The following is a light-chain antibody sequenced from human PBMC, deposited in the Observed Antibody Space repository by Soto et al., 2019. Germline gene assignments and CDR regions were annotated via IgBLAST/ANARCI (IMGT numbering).Light chain of an antibody. CDR3: TTWDDSLSAVV. J-gene: IGLJ7*01. CDR2: RND. Sequence: QLVLTQPPSASGTPGQRVTISCSGSSSNIGNNYVHWYQQLPGTAPKLLIYRNDQRPSGVPDRFSGSKSGTSASLAISGLRSEDETDYYCTTWDDSLSAVVFGGGTQLTVL. V-gene: IGLV1-47*01. CDR1: SSNIGNNY.